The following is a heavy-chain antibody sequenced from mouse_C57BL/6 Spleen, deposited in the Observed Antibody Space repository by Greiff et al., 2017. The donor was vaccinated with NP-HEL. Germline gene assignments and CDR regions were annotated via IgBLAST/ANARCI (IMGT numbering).Heavy chain of an antibody. CDR1: GYTFTSYW. Sequence: VQLQQSGAELVKPGASVKMSCKASGYTFTSYWITWVKQRPGQGLEWIGDIYPGSGSTNYNEKFKSKATLTVDTSSSTAYMQLSSLTSEDSAVYDCARGGVYYDYDWFAYWGQRTLVTVSA. CDR3: ARGGVYYDYDWFAY. V-gene: IGHV1-55*01. D-gene: IGHD2-4*01. J-gene: IGHJ3*01. CDR2: IYPGSGST.